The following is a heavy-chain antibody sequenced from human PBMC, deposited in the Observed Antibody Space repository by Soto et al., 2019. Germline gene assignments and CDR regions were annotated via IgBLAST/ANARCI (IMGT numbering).Heavy chain of an antibody. Sequence: GESLKISCKGSGYSFTSYWISWVRQMPGKGLEWMGRIDPSDSYTNYSPSFQGHVTISADKSISTAYLQWSSLKASDTAMYYCARHGDYDFWSGYYTIIGMDVWGQGTTVTVSS. CDR3: ARHGDYDFWSGYYTIIGMDV. J-gene: IGHJ6*02. CDR1: GYSFTSYW. D-gene: IGHD3-3*01. CDR2: IDPSDSYT. V-gene: IGHV5-10-1*01.